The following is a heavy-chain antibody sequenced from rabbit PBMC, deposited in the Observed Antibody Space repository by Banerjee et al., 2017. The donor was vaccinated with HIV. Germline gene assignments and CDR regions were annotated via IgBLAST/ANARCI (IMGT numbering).Heavy chain of an antibody. D-gene: IGHD1-1*01. J-gene: IGHJ4*01. CDR2: IYAGSSGST. CDR1: GFDFSGYY. Sequence: QQQLKEIGGGLVQPGGSLTLSCKPSGFDFSGYYMCWVRQAPGKGLEWIACIYAGSSGSTYYASWAKGRFTISKTSSTTVTLQMTSLTAADTATYFCARASSGYYYFSLWGPGTLVTVS. CDR3: ARASSGYYYFSL. V-gene: IGHV1S45*01.